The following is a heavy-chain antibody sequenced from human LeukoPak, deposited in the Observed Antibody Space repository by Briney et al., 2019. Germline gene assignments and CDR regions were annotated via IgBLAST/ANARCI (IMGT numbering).Heavy chain of an antibody. CDR2: ISDDGINK. CDR3: ARDYGGNFDFDY. D-gene: IGHD4-23*01. Sequence: QTGGSLRLSCAASGFTFSSYSMHWVRQAPGKGLEWVAVISDDGINKYYADSVKGRFTISRDNSRNTLYLQMNSLRAEDTAVYYCARDYGGNFDFDYWGQGTLVTVSS. CDR1: GFTFSSYS. V-gene: IGHV3-30-3*01. J-gene: IGHJ4*02.